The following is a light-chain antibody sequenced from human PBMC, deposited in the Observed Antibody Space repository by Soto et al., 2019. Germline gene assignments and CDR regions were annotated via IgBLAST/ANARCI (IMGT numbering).Light chain of an antibody. CDR1: QGTSRW. CDR3: QQTTNFPWT. CDR2: AAS. V-gene: IGKV1-12*01. J-gene: IGKJ1*01. Sequence: DIQMTQSPSSVSAAVGDRVTITCRASQGTSRWLVWYQQKPGKAPKLLIYAASTLQTGVPSRFSGSGYGTDFTLTISSLQPEDFATYYCQQTTNFPWTFGQGTKVDIK.